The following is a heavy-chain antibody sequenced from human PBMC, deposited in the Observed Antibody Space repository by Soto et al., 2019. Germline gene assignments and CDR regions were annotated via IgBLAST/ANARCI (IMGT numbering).Heavy chain of an antibody. V-gene: IGHV1-2*02. CDR1: GYSFTGHY. CDR3: ARDPSSFLGRVYGMDV. J-gene: IGHJ6*02. CDR2: VNLNTGGT. Sequence: QVQHVQSGAEVKKPGDSVKVSCKASGYSFTGHYMHWVRRAPGQGLEWMGWVNLNTGGTDYAQEFQGRVTMTTATSIRTVYLEVTRLKFADTAIYYCARDPSSFLGRVYGMDVWGQGTAVTVSS.